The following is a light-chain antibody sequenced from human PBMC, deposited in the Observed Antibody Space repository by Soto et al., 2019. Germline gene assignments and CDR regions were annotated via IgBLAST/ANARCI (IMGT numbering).Light chain of an antibody. CDR1: QSVSGD. CDR2: DAS. CDR3: QQYNNWPIT. J-gene: IGKJ5*01. V-gene: IGKV3-15*01. Sequence: EIVLTQSPATLSVSPGERATLSCRASQSVSGDLAWYHHKPGQPPRLLIYDASTRALDTPARFARNGAGTEFTLTISSLQSEDFAVYFCQQYNNWPITFGQGTRLEIK.